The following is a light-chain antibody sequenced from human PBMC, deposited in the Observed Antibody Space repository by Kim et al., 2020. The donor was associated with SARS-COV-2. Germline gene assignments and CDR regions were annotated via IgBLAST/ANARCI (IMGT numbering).Light chain of an antibody. Sequence: YCPRFPQPPGHAPKLMIYGVTKRPSGVSNRFSASKSGNTASLTISGLQAEDEADYYCSSYTSSSTWVFGGGTQLTV. J-gene: IGLJ3*02. CDR1: Y. CDR2: GVT. CDR3: SSYTSSSTWV. V-gene: IGLV2-14*04.